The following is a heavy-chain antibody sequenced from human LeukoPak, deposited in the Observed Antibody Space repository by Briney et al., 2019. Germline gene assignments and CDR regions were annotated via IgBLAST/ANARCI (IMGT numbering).Heavy chain of an antibody. D-gene: IGHD6-13*01. J-gene: IGHJ4*02. CDR1: GFAFNIYA. CDR3: AKVGSSTWYMYYFDY. V-gene: IGHV3-23*01. CDR2: ISGDSATP. Sequence: GGSLRLSCAASGFAFNIYAMTWVRQAPGKGLEWVSTISGDSATPYFADSVKGRFTISRDNSKNTLYLQMNSLRVEDTAVYYCAKVGSSTWYMYYFDYWGQGALVTVSS.